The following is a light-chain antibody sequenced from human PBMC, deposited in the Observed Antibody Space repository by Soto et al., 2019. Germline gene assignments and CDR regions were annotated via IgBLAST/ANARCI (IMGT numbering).Light chain of an antibody. CDR3: QQYGSSHGYT. CDR1: QSVSSSY. V-gene: IGKV3-20*01. CDR2: GAS. Sequence: EIVLTQSPGTLSLSPGERATLSCRARQSVSSSYLAWYQQKPGQAPRLLIYGASSRATGIPDRFSGSGSGTDFTLTISRLEPEDFAVYYCQQYGSSHGYTFGQGTKLEIK. J-gene: IGKJ2*01.